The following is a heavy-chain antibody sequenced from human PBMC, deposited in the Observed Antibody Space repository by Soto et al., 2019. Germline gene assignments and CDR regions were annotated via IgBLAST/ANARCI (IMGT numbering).Heavy chain of an antibody. J-gene: IGHJ4*02. CDR1: GGSFSGYY. D-gene: IGHD4-17*01. Sequence: QVQLQQWGAGLLKPSETLSLTCAVYGGSFSGYYWSWIRQPPGKGLEWIGEINHSGSTNYNPSLKSRLTTSADTSKNQFSLKLSSVTAADTAVYYCARDYGDYRTSDYWGQGTLVTVSS. CDR2: INHSGST. V-gene: IGHV4-34*01. CDR3: ARDYGDYRTSDY.